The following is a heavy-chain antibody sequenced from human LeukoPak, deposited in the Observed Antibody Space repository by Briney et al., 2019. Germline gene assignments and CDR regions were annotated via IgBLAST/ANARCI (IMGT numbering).Heavy chain of an antibody. V-gene: IGHV3-9*01. D-gene: IGHD6-13*01. CDR3: AKDVGIAAAGTSSHFDY. J-gene: IGHJ4*02. CDR2: WNSGSI. Sequence: WNSGSIGYADSVKGRFTISRDNAKNSLYLQMDSLRAEDTALYYCAKDVGIAAAGTSSHFDYWGQGTLVTVSS.